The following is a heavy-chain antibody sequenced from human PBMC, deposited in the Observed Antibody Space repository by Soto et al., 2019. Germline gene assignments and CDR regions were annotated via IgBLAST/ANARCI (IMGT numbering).Heavy chain of an antibody. CDR1: GFTFSSYG. J-gene: IGHJ6*03. V-gene: IGHV3-30*18. CDR2: ISYDGSNK. CDR3: AKFMGRGVIRSYYYYYYMDV. Sequence: VQLVESGGGVVQPGRSLRLSCAASGFTFSSYGMHWVRQAPGKGLEWVAVISYDGSNKYYADSVKGRFTIARDNSKHTLYLQMKSLRAEATAVYYCAKFMGRGVIRSYYYYYYMDVWGKGTTVTVSS. D-gene: IGHD3-10*01.